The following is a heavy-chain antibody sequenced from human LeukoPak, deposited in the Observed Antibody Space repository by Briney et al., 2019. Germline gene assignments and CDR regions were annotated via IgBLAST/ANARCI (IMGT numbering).Heavy chain of an antibody. D-gene: IGHD6-19*01. CDR3: ARWGSGWYYFDY. CDR1: GGSFSGYY. V-gene: IGHV4-34*01. Sequence: SETLSLTCAVYGGSFSGYYWSWIRQPPGKGLEWIGEINHSGSTNYNPSLKSRVTISVDTSKNQFSLKPSSVTAADTAVYYCARWGSGWYYFDYWGQGTLVTVSS. CDR2: INHSGST. J-gene: IGHJ4*02.